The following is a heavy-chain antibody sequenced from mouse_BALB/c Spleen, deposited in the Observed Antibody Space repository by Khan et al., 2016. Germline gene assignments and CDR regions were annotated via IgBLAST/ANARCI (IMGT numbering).Heavy chain of an antibody. V-gene: IGHV5-9-3*01. CDR2: ISSGGSYT. D-gene: IGHD1-1*01. J-gene: IGHJ4*01. CDR3: VYYYGSSGAMDY. CDR1: GFTFSSYA. Sequence: EVELVASGGGLVKPGGSLKLSCAASGFTFSSYAMSWVRQTPEKRLEWVATISSGGSYTYYPDSVKGRFTIYRDNAKNTLYLQMSSLRSEDTAMYYCVYYYGSSGAMDYWGQGTSVTVSS.